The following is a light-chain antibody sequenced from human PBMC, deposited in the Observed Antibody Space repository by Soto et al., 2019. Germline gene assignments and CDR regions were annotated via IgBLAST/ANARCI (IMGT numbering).Light chain of an antibody. J-gene: IGKJ1*01. V-gene: IGKV1-5*03. Sequence: IQMTQSPSTVSASVGDRVAITCRASQSIGIWLAWYQQKPGKAPRFLIYTASTLLGGVPSRFSGSGSGTEFTLTISSPQPDDFATYYCQQYRDYSWTFGQGTKVEIK. CDR1: QSIGIW. CDR3: QQYRDYSWT. CDR2: TAS.